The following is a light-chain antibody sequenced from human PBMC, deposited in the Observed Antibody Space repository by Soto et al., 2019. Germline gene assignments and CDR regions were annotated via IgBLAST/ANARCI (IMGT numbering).Light chain of an antibody. J-gene: IGKJ3*01. Sequence: IQLTQSPSSLSASVGDRVTITCRASQGIINYLAWYQQKPGKAPKLLIYGASTLQSGVPSRFGGSGPGTDLTLIVSSLQPEDFATYYCQQLFMYPSTVGRGTKVDIK. CDR1: QGIINY. CDR3: QQLFMYPST. V-gene: IGKV1-9*01. CDR2: GAS.